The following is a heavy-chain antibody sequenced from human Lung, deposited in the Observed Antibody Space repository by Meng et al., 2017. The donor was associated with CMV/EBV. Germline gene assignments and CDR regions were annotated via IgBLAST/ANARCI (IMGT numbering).Heavy chain of an antibody. V-gene: IGHV3-21*01. Sequence: GGSXRLXXAASGFTFSSYSMNWVRQAPGKGLEWVPSISSSSSYIYYAESVKGRFTISRDNAKTSLYLQMNSLRAEDTAVYYCARDIGGVPAAIYGNWGQGXLVTVSS. CDR2: ISSSSSYI. CDR1: GFTFSSYS. J-gene: IGHJ4*02. D-gene: IGHD2-2*02. CDR3: ARDIGGVPAAIYGN.